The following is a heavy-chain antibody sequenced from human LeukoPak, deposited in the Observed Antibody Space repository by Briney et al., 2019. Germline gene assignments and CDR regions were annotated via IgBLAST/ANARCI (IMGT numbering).Heavy chain of an antibody. CDR3: ARWCVVPAAGFDY. V-gene: IGHV3-48*03. Sequence: GGSLRLSCAASGFTFSSYEMNWVRQAPGKGLEWVSYISSSGSTIYYADSVKGRFTISRDNAKNSLYLQMNSLRAEDTAVYYCARWCVVPAAGFDYWGQGTPVTVSS. D-gene: IGHD2-2*01. CDR2: ISSSGSTI. CDR1: GFTFSSYE. J-gene: IGHJ4*02.